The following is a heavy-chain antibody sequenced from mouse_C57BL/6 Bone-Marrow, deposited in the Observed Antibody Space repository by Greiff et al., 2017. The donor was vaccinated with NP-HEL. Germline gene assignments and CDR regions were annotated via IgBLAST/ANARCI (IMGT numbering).Heavy chain of an antibody. Sequence: EVQLVESGGGLVKPGGSLKLSCAASGFTFSDYGMHWVRQAPEKGLEWVAYISSGSSTIYYADTVKGRFTISRDNAKNTLFLQMTSLRSEDTAMYYCATWDPYYAMDYWGQGTSVTVSS. V-gene: IGHV5-17*01. CDR3: ATWDPYYAMDY. CDR2: ISSGSSTI. D-gene: IGHD4-1*01. CDR1: GFTFSDYG. J-gene: IGHJ4*01.